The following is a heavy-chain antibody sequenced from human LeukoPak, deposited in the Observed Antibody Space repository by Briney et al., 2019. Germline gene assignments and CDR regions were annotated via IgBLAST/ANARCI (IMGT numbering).Heavy chain of an antibody. D-gene: IGHD3-10*01. CDR1: GFTFTSYG. Sequence: GGSLRLSCTASGFTFTSYGMNWVRQAPGKGLEWASFMDSSGSYIYYGDSLKGRVTISRDDAKNSLYLQMNGLRAEDTAVYYCARGRSITLLRGVAMSDGFDIWGQGAMVTVSS. J-gene: IGHJ3*02. CDR3: ARGRSITLLRGVAMSDGFDI. CDR2: MDSSGSYI. V-gene: IGHV3-21*01.